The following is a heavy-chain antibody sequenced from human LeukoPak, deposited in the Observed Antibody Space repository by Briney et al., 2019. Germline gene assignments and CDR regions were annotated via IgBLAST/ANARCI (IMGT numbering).Heavy chain of an antibody. V-gene: IGHV3-13*01. J-gene: IGHJ3*02. CDR2: IGTAGDT. Sequence: PGGSLGLSCATSGFTFSNYDLHWVRQATGEGLEWVSAIGTAGDTYYPGSVKGRFTISRDNAKNSFYLQMNNLRAGDTAVYYCSRGGAPAGYAYDIWGHGTVVTVSS. CDR3: SRGGAPAGYAYDI. D-gene: IGHD6-13*01. CDR1: GFTFSNYD.